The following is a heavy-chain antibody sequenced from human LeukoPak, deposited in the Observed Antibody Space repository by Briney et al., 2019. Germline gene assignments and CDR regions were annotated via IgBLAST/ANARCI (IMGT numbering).Heavy chain of an antibody. CDR3: ARNFDS. V-gene: IGHV3-30*03. J-gene: IGHJ4*02. Sequence: GGSLRLSCAASGFTFSTYGMHWVRQAPGKGLEWVAQMSNDGISKFYADSVKGRFTTSRDDAKDSVYLQMENLRVEDTAIYYCARNFDSWGQGTLVTVSS. CDR2: MSNDGISK. CDR1: GFTFSTYG.